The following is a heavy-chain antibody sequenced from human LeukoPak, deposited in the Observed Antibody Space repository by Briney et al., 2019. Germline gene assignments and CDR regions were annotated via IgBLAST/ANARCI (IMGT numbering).Heavy chain of an antibody. CDR3: AGENYYDSSGYYYRFDY. Sequence: GGSLRLSCAASGFTFSSYARSGVRQAPGKGWDWVSAIRGRGGGTYYADSVKGRFTISRDNSKNTLYLQMNSLRAEDTAVYYCAGENYYDSSGYYYRFDYWGQGTLVTVSS. J-gene: IGHJ4*02. V-gene: IGHV3-23*01. D-gene: IGHD3-22*01. CDR1: GFTFSSYA. CDR2: IRGRGGGT.